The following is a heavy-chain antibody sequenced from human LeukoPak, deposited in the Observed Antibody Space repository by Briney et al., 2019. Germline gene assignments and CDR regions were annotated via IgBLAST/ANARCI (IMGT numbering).Heavy chain of an antibody. V-gene: IGHV1-2*04. J-gene: IGHJ5*02. CDR2: INPNSGGT. CDR1: GYTFTGYY. Sequence: ASVKVSCKASGYTFTGYYMHWVRQAPGQGLEWMGWINPNSGGTNYAQKFQGWVTMTRDTSISTAYMELSRLRSDDTAVYYCARGSSSWSTKTNWFDPWGQGTLVTASS. CDR3: ARGSSSWSTKTNWFDP. D-gene: IGHD6-13*01.